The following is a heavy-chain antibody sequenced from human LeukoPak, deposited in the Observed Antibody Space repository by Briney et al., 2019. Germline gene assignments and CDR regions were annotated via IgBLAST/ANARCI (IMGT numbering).Heavy chain of an antibody. J-gene: IGHJ6*04. CDR3: ARDRIIVAAANRYYYYGMGV. CDR1: GGSVSSGNHY. Sequence: SETLSLTCTVSGGSVSSGNHYWSWIRQPPGKGLEWIGYVYYSGSTEYNPSLKSRVTISADTSKNQFSLKLRSVTAADTAVYYCARDRIIVAAANRYYYYGMGVWGKGTTVTVSS. V-gene: IGHV4-61*01. D-gene: IGHD2-2*01. CDR2: VYYSGST.